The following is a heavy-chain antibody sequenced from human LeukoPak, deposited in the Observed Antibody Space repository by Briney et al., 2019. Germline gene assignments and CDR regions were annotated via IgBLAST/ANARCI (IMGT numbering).Heavy chain of an antibody. D-gene: IGHD3-22*01. J-gene: IGHJ4*02. CDR3: ARGERHYYDSSGFGYYFDY. CDR1: GYSFTSYW. V-gene: IGHV5-51*01. CDR2: IYPSDSDT. Sequence: GESLKISCKGTGYSFTSYWIGWVRQMPGKGLEWMGLIYPSDSDTRYSPSFQGQVTISADKSISIAYLQWSSLKASETAMYHCARGERHYYDSSGFGYYFDYWGQGTLVTVSS.